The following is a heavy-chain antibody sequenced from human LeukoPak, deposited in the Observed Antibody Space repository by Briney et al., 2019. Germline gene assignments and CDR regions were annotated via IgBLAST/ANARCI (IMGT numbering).Heavy chain of an antibody. CDR1: GFTLSNYA. D-gene: IGHD3-22*01. CDR3: ARGPHSTSGRHTLMILADY. CDR2: ISGSGGDT. V-gene: IGHV3-23*01. Sequence: GGSLRLSCAASGFTLSNYAMSWVRQAPGKGLEWVSAISGSGGDTYYADSVKGRFTISRDNSKNTLYLQLNSLRAEDTAVYYWARGPHSTSGRHTLMILADYGAQGPRATVS. J-gene: IGHJ4*02.